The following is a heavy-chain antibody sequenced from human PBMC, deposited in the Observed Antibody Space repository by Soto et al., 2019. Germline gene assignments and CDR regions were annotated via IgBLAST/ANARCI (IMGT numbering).Heavy chain of an antibody. CDR1: GFTFSSYS. CDR2: ISSSSSTI. J-gene: IGHJ3*02. V-gene: IGHV3-48*01. CDR3: ARDISSSGWLDAFDI. Sequence: PGESLRLTCAASGFTFSSYSMNWVRQAPGKGLEWVSYISSSSSTIYYADSVKGRFTISRDNAKNSLYLQMNSLRAEDTAVYYCARDISSSGWLDAFDISGQGTMVTVSS. D-gene: IGHD6-19*01.